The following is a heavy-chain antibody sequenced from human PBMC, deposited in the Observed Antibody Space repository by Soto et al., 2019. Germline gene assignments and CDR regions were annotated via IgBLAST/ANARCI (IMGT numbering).Heavy chain of an antibody. CDR1: GDYISNSRFY. CDR3: ARDFFDSSDYTTHWFDP. D-gene: IGHD3-22*01. Sequence: SETLSLTCSVSGDYISNSRFYWAWIRQPPGEGLEWIGSIYHTGNAYYNPSLKSRVTISVDTSKNQFSLKLTSVTAADAALYYCARDFFDSSDYTTHWFDPWGQGTLVTVPQ. CDR2: IYHTGNA. V-gene: IGHV4-39*01. J-gene: IGHJ5*02.